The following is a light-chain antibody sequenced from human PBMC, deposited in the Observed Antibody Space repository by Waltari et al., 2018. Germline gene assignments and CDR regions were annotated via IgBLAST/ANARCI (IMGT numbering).Light chain of an antibody. CDR3: QQYGSSVLYT. CDR2: GAS. J-gene: IGKJ2*01. CDR1: QSLTKRY. V-gene: IGKV3-20*01. Sequence: RDSQSLTKRYLAWYQQKPGQAPRLLSYGASSRAAGIPDRFSGSGSGTDFTLTISRLEPEDFAVYYCQQYGSSVLYTFGQGTKLEIK.